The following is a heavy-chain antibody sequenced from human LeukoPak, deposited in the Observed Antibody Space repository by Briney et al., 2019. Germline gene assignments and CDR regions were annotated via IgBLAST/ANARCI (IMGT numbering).Heavy chain of an antibody. D-gene: IGHD1-1*01. CDR1: GGSISSHY. CDR2: ISYIGST. V-gene: IGHV4-59*11. Sequence: SETLSLTCTVSGGSISSHYWSWIRQPPGKGLEWIGYISYIGSTNYSPSLKSRLTISIDTSKNQFSLRLSSVTAADTAVYFCAGDQLALNALDMWGQGTMVTVSS. CDR3: AGDQLALNALDM. J-gene: IGHJ3*02.